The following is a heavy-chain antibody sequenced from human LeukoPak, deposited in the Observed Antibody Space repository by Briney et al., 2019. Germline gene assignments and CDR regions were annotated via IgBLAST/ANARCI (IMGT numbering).Heavy chain of an antibody. V-gene: IGHV1-69*05. CDR3: VGPRDQLLNAFDI. D-gene: IGHD2-2*01. Sequence: ASVKVSCKASGGTFGSYAISWVRQAPGQGLEWMGRIIPIFGTANYAQKFQGRVTITTDESTSTAYMELSSLRSEDTAVYYCVGPRDQLLNAFDIWGQGTMVTVSS. CDR1: GGTFGSYA. J-gene: IGHJ3*02. CDR2: IIPIFGTA.